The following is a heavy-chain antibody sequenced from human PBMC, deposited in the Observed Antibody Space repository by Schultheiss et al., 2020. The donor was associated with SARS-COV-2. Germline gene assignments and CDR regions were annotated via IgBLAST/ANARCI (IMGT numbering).Heavy chain of an antibody. V-gene: IGHV3-23*01. CDR2: ITGSDAKT. Sequence: GGSLRLSCVASGFTFSNYAMNWVRQAPGRGLEWVSGITGSDAKTLYTDSVRGRFTISRDNSKNSLYLQMDSLRAEDTAIYYCAREVHMLDFWGQGTLVTVSS. CDR1: GFTFSNYA. CDR3: AREVHMLDF. J-gene: IGHJ4*02.